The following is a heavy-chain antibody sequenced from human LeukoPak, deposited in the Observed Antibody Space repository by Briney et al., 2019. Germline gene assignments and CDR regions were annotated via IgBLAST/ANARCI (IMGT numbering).Heavy chain of an antibody. CDR1: GYTFTSYG. Sequence: ASVKDSCKASGYTFTSYGISWVLQAPGQRLEWMGWISAYNGNTNYAQNLQGRVTMTTDTSTSTAYMELRSLRSDDTAVYYCARDGGSGYYYYTDVWGKGTTVTVSS. D-gene: IGHD3-10*01. CDR3: ARDGGSGYYYYTDV. V-gene: IGHV1-18*01. J-gene: IGHJ6*03. CDR2: ISAYNGNT.